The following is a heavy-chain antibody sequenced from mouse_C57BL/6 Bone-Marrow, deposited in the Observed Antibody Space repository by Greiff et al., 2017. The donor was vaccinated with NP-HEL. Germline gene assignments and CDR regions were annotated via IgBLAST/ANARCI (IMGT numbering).Heavy chain of an antibody. Sequence: QVQLQQSGPGLVQPSQCLSISCTVSGFSLTSYGVHWVRQSPGKGLEWLGVIWSGGSTDYTAAFISRLCISKYKSKSQLLIKMNSRQADTTAIYYCAGVYGYPFAYWGQWTLVTVSA. V-gene: IGHV2-2*01. CDR3: AGVYGYPFAY. J-gene: IGHJ3*01. CDR1: GFSLTSYG. CDR2: IWSGGST. D-gene: IGHD2-2*01.